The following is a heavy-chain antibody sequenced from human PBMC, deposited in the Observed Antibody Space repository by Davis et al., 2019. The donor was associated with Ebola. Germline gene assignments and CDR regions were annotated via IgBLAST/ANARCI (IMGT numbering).Heavy chain of an antibody. D-gene: IGHD2-2*01. CDR2: IYYSGST. CDR1: GGSISSSSYY. V-gene: IGHV4-39*01. Sequence: MPGGSLRLSCTVSGGSISSSSYYWGWIRQPPGKGLEWIGSIYYSGSTYYNPSLKSRVTISVDTSKNQFSLKLSSVTAADTAVYYCARHHGQDIVVIPAATLGMDVWGQGTTVTVSS. CDR3: ARHHGQDIVVIPAATLGMDV. J-gene: IGHJ6*02.